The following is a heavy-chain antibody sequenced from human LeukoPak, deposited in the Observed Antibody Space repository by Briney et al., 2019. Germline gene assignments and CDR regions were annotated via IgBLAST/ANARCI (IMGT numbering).Heavy chain of an antibody. CDR1: GFTFSSYG. J-gene: IGHJ4*02. CDR2: ISYDGSNK. Sequence: QPGGSLRLSCAASGFTFSSYGMHWVRQAPGKGLEWVAVISYDGSNKYYADSVKGRFTISRDNSKNTLYLQMNSLSADDTAVYYCAKDLLSQQVARCFDYWGQGTLVTVSS. D-gene: IGHD6-13*01. CDR3: AKDLLSQQVARCFDY. V-gene: IGHV3-30*18.